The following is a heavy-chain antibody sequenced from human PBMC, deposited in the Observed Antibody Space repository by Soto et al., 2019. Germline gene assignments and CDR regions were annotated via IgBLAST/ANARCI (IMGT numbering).Heavy chain of an antibody. CDR1: AGTISSYY. V-gene: IGHV4-59*08. D-gene: IGHD5-18*01. J-gene: IGHJ4*02. CDR2: IYYSGST. CDR3: ERRYGSCFDY. Sequence: SVTLSLTCTPSAGTISSYYWTWIRQPPGKGLEWIGYIYYSGSTNYNPSLKSRVTISVDTSKNQFSLKLSSVTAADTAVYYCERRYGSCFDYWGQGTLVTVS.